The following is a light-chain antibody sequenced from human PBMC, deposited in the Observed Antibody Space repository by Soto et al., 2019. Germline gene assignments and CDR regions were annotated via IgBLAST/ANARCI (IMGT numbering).Light chain of an antibody. J-gene: IGKJ1*01. CDR2: AAS. Sequence: DIQMTQSPSSLSASVGDRVTITCRASQSISSYLNWYQQKPGKAPKLLIYAASSLQSGVPSRFSGSGSGTDFTLTISSLQPADLATYYCQQSYSTPWTFGQGTKVEIK. CDR1: QSISSY. V-gene: IGKV1-39*01. CDR3: QQSYSTPWT.